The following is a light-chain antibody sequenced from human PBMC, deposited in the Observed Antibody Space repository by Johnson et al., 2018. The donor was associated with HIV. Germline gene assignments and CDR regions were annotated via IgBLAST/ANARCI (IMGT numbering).Light chain of an antibody. CDR1: SSNIGNNY. CDR2: DNN. V-gene: IGLV1-51*01. J-gene: IGLJ1*01. CDR3: GTWDSYLTAGV. Sequence: QSVLTQPPSVSAAAGQKVTISCSGSSSNIGNNYVAWYQQVPGTAPKLLIYDNNRRPSGVPDRFSGSKSGTSATLGITGLQTGDEADYFCGTWDSYLTAGVFGSWTKVTVL.